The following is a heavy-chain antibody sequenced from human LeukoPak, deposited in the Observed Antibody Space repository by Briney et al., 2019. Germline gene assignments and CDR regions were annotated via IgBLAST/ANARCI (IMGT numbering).Heavy chain of an antibody. Sequence: TFDDYGMSWVRQPPGKGLEWIGYIYYSGSTYYNPSLKSRVTISVDTSKNQFSLKLSSVTAADTAVYYCARGSYSGSYYSNYWGQGTLVTVSS. D-gene: IGHD1-26*01. CDR2: IYYSGST. CDR1: TFDDYG. CDR3: ARGSYSGSYYSNY. J-gene: IGHJ4*02. V-gene: IGHV4-30-4*08.